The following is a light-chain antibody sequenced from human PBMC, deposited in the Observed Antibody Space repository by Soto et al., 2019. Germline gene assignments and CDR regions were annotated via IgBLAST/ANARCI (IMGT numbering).Light chain of an antibody. CDR2: GAS. V-gene: IGKV3-20*01. CDR1: QSVSNNY. CDR3: QQYGSSGT. Sequence: EIVLTLSPCTLSLSPGERATLSCRASQSVSNNYLAWYQQKPGQAPRLLIYGASNRATGIPDRFSGSGSGTDFTLTISRLEPEDFAVYYCQQYGSSGTFGQGTKVDIK. J-gene: IGKJ1*01.